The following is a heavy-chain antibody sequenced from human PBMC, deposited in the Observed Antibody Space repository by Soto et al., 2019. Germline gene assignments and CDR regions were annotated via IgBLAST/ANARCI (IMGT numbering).Heavy chain of an antibody. CDR2: IWYDGSNK. CDR1: GFTFSSYG. V-gene: IGHV3-33*01. J-gene: IGHJ6*02. Sequence: QVQLVESGGGVVQPGRSLRLSCAASGFTFSSYGMHWVRQAPGKGLEWVAVIWYDGSNKYYADSVKGRFTISRDNSKNPLYLQMNSLRAEDTAVYYCARDYYGMDVWGQGTTVTVSS. CDR3: ARDYYGMDV.